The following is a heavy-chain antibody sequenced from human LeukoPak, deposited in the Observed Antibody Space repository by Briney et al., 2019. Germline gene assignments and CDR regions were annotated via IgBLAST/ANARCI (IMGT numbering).Heavy chain of an antibody. CDR1: GFTFSSYG. D-gene: IGHD3-22*01. CDR2: ISYDGSNK. J-gene: IGHJ4*02. CDR3: ARDPIYYDSTGEGYYFDY. V-gene: IGHV3-30*03. Sequence: GRSLRLSCAASGFTFSSYGMHWVRQAPGKGLEWVAVISYDGSNKYYADSVKGRFTISRDNSKNTLYLQMNSLRAEDTAVYYCARDPIYYDSTGEGYYFDYWGQGTLVTVSS.